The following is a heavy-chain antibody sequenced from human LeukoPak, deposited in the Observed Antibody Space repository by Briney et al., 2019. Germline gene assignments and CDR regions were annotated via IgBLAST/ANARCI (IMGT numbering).Heavy chain of an antibody. Sequence: GGSLRLSCAASGFTFDDYAMHWVRQAPGKGLEWVSGISWNSGEIVYADSVKGRFTISRDNAKNSLYLQMNTLRAEDTALYYCAKDIRATSVAGTSGFDSWGQGILVTVSS. CDR3: AKDIRATSVAGTSGFDS. D-gene: IGHD6-19*01. J-gene: IGHJ4*02. V-gene: IGHV3-9*01. CDR2: ISWNSGEI. CDR1: GFTFDDYA.